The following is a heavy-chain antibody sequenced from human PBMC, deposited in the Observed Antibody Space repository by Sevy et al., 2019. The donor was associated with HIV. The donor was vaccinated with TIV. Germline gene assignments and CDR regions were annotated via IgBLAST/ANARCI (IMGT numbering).Heavy chain of an antibody. CDR2: IYYTGNT. CDR3: ARQSWYTSGWFWFDP. Sequence: SETLSLTCSVSGGSISSTSYYWGWIRQPPGKGLEWIGTIYYTGNTYNPSLKSRVTISVDTSKNRFSLKLSSVTAADTAVYYCARQSWYTSGWFWFDPWGQGTLVTVSS. D-gene: IGHD6-19*01. J-gene: IGHJ5*02. V-gene: IGHV4-39*01. CDR1: GGSISSTSYY.